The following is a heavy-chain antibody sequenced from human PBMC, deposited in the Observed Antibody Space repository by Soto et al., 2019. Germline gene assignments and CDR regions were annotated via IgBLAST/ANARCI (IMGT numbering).Heavy chain of an antibody. CDR3: ARGQGAAAGHSNFDY. Sequence: GGSLRLSCAASGFTFSSYAMSWVRQAPGKGLEWVSAISGSGGSTYYADSVKGRFTISRDRSKNQFSLKLSSVTAADTAVYYCARGQGAAAGHSNFDYWGQGALVTVSS. D-gene: IGHD6-13*01. V-gene: IGHV3-23*01. J-gene: IGHJ4*02. CDR1: GFTFSSYA. CDR2: ISGSGGST.